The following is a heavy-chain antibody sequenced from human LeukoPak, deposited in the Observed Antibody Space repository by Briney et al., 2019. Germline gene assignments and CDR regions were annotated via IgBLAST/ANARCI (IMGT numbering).Heavy chain of an antibody. Sequence: PSETLSLTCTVSGGSISSSSYYWGWIRQPPGKGLGWIGSIYYSGSTYYNPSLKSRVTISVDTSKNQFSLKLSSVTAADTAVYYCARTRLWFGELLGSRGSNWFDPWGQGTLVTVSS. CDR1: GGSISSSSYY. CDR2: IYYSGST. D-gene: IGHD3-10*01. CDR3: ARTRLWFGELLGSRGSNWFDP. V-gene: IGHV4-39*01. J-gene: IGHJ5*02.